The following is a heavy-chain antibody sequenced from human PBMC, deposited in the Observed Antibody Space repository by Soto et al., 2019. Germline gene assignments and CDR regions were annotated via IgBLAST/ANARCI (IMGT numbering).Heavy chain of an antibody. V-gene: IGHV3-48*02. Sequence: EVQLVESGGGLVQPGGSLRLSCAASGFTFSSYSMNWVRQAPGKGLEWVSYISSSSSTIYYADSVKGRFTISRDNAKNSLSQQMNILRDEDTAVYYCPIDRYVMDVWGQRTTVTVSS. J-gene: IGHJ6*02. CDR2: ISSSSSTI. CDR1: GFTFSSYS. CDR3: PIDRYVMDV.